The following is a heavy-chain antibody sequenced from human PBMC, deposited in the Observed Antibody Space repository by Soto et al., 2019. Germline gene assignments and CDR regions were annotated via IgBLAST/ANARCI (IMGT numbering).Heavy chain of an antibody. D-gene: IGHD6-6*01. CDR1: GGTFSSYT. Sequence: SVKVSCKASGGTFSSYTISWVRQAPGQGLEWMGRIIPILGIANYAQKFQGRVAITADKSTSTAYMELSSLRSEDTAVYYCARALSLYSSSSTFDPWGQGTLVTVSS. CDR3: ARALSLYSSSSTFDP. CDR2: IIPILGIA. J-gene: IGHJ5*02. V-gene: IGHV1-69*02.